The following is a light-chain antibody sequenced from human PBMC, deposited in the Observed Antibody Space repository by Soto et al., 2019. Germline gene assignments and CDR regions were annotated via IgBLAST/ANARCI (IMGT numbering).Light chain of an antibody. Sequence: DIQMTQSPSTLSGSVGDRVTITCRASQTISSWLAWYQQKPGKAPKLLIYKASTLQSGVPSRFSGSGSGTDFTLTISSVQPEDFETYYCQQSYSTPLTFGGWTKVDI. V-gene: IGKV1-5*03. J-gene: IGKJ4*01. CDR1: QTISSW. CDR3: QQSYSTPLT. CDR2: KAS.